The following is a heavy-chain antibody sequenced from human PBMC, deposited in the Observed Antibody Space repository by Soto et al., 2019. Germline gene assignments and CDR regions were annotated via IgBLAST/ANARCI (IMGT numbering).Heavy chain of an antibody. Sequence: SETLSLTCAVYGGSFSGYYWSWIRQPPGKELEWIGEINHSGSTNYNPSLKSRVTISVDTSKNQFSLKLSSVTAADTAVYYCARGGIAARRRSLRPSDYWGQGTLVTVSS. V-gene: IGHV4-34*01. D-gene: IGHD6-6*01. CDR1: GGSFSGYY. J-gene: IGHJ4*02. CDR3: ARGGIAARRRSLRPSDY. CDR2: INHSGST.